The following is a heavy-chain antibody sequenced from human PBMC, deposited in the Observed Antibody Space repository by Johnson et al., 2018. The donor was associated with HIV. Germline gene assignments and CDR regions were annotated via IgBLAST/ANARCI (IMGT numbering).Heavy chain of an antibody. CDR1: GFTFSSYA. CDR2: ISGSGGST. Sequence: VQLVESGGGLVQPGGSLRLSCAASGFTFSSYAMSWVRQAPGKGLEWVSAISGSGGSTYYADSVKGRFPISRDNSKNTLYLQMNSLRAEDTAVYYCAPDPRITMIVVVKPAFDIWGQGTMVTVSS. J-gene: IGHJ3*02. V-gene: IGHV3-23*04. CDR3: APDPRITMIVVVKPAFDI. D-gene: IGHD3-22*01.